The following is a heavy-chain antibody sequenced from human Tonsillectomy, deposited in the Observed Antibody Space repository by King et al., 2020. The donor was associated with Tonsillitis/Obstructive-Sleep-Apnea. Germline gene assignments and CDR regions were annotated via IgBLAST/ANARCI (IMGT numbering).Heavy chain of an antibody. D-gene: IGHD1-26*01. CDR3: AREGAGELPDY. V-gene: IGHV3-30*04. CDR2: ISYDGSNK. CDR1: GFTFSSYA. J-gene: IGHJ4*02. Sequence: VQLVESGGGVVQPGRSLRLSCAASGFTFSSYAMHWVRQAPGKGLEWVAVISYDGSNKYYADSVKGRFTISRDNFKNTLYLQMNSLRAEDTAVYYCAREGAGELPDYWGQGTLVTVSS.